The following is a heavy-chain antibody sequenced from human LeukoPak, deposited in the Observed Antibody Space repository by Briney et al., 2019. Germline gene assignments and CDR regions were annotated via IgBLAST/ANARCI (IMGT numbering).Heavy chain of an antibody. D-gene: IGHD3-3*01. Sequence: SETLSLTCTVSGGSISSYYWSWIRQPPGKGLEWIGYIYYSGSTNYNPSLKSRVTMSVDTSKNQFSLKLSSVTAADTAVYYCARDCPTYYDFWSGYNWFDPWGQGTLVTVSS. CDR2: IYYSGST. CDR3: ARDCPTYYDFWSGYNWFDP. V-gene: IGHV4-59*12. CDR1: GGSISSYY. J-gene: IGHJ5*02.